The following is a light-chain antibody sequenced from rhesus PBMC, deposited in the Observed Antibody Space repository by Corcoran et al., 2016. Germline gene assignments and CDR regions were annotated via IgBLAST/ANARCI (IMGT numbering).Light chain of an antibody. J-gene: IGKJ3*01. CDR2: VPS. Sequence: DIQMTQSPSSLSASVGDRVTITCRASENVNNYLHWYKQKQGKAPKHLIYVPSTLQRGVPSMFSVSESWTDYTFTISSHQPEDVSTYYCQHSYGTPFTFGPGTKLDIK. V-gene: IGKV1-74*01. CDR1: ENVNNY. CDR3: QHSYGTPFT.